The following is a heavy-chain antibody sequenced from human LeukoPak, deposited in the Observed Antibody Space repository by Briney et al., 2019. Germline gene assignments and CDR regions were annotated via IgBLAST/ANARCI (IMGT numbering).Heavy chain of an antibody. V-gene: IGHV4-59*01. Sequence: SETLSLTCTVSGGSISSYYWSWIRQPPGKGLEWIGYIYYSGSTNYNPSLKSRVTISVDTSKNQFSLKLSSVTAADTAVYYCARRYYDILTGSTPDAFDIWGQGTMVTVSS. J-gene: IGHJ3*02. CDR3: ARRYYDILTGSTPDAFDI. CDR1: GGSISSYY. D-gene: IGHD3-9*01. CDR2: IYYSGST.